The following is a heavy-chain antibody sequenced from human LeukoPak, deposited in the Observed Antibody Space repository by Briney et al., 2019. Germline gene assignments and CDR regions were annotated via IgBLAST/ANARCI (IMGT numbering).Heavy chain of an antibody. Sequence: SETLSLTCTVSGGSISSSSYYWGWIRQPPGKGLEWIGNIYYGENTYYNPSLKSRVTISIDTSNNQFYLKLSSLTAADTAVYYCARRDDSSGYHKIFDYWGQGTLVTVSS. V-gene: IGHV4-39*01. D-gene: IGHD3-22*01. CDR3: ARRDDSSGYHKIFDY. J-gene: IGHJ4*02. CDR1: GGSISSSSYY. CDR2: IYYGENT.